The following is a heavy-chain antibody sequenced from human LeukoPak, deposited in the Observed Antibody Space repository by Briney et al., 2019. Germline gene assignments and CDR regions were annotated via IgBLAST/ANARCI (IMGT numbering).Heavy chain of an antibody. J-gene: IGHJ4*02. Sequence: PGGSLRLSCAASGFTFSTYSMNWVRQAPGKGLEWVSYISSSSSTIYYADSVKGRFTISRDNAKNSLYLQMNSLRAEDTAVYYCARDGRITMVRGVIKYFDYWGQGTLVTVSS. V-gene: IGHV3-48*01. CDR3: ARDGRITMVRGVIKYFDY. D-gene: IGHD3-10*01. CDR1: GFTFSTYS. CDR2: ISSSSSTI.